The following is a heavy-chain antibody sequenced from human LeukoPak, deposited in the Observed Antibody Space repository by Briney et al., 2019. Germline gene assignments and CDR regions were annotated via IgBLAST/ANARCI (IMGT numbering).Heavy chain of an antibody. D-gene: IGHD2-2*02. V-gene: IGHV3-30-3*01. CDR3: ARGGDIVVVPAAIRSSGWFDP. CDR2: ISYDGSNK. CDR1: GFTFSSYA. J-gene: IGHJ5*02. Sequence: GGSLRLSCAASGFTFSSYAMHWVRQAPGKGLEWVAVISYDGSNKYYADSVKGRFTISRDNSKNTLYLQMNSLRAEDTAVYYCARGGDIVVVPAAIRSSGWFDPWGQGTLVTVSS.